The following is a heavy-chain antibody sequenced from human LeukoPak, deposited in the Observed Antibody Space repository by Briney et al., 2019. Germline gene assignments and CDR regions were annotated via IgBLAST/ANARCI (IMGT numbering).Heavy chain of an antibody. J-gene: IGHJ4*02. CDR2: IYHSGST. Sequence: PSETLSLTCTVSGYSISSGYYWGWIRQPPGKGLEWIGTIYHSGSTYYNPSLKSRVTISVDRSKNQFSLKLNSVTAADTAVYYCARGVYGGHQGYWGQGTLVTVSS. CDR1: GYSISSGYY. V-gene: IGHV4-38-2*02. CDR3: ARGVYGGHQGY. D-gene: IGHD4-23*01.